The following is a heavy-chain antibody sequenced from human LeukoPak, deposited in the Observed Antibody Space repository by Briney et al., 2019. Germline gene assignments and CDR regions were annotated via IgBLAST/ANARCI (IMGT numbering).Heavy chain of an antibody. V-gene: IGHV4-31*03. J-gene: IGHJ4*02. CDR2: IHYSGTT. CDR1: GVSFSNDGYY. Sequence: SQTLSHTCTVSGVSFSNDGYYWSWTRQHPGKGLEWIGCIHYSGTTYYNPSLKSRVTISIDTAKNQFSLKLTSVTVADTAVYYCARGTGYWGQGTLVTVSS. D-gene: IGHD1-14*01. CDR3: ARGTGY.